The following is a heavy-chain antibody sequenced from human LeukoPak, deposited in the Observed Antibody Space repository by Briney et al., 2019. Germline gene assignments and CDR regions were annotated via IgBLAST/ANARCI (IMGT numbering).Heavy chain of an antibody. CDR2: IYSGGST. Sequence: GGSLRLSCAASGFTVSSNYMSWVRQAPGKGLEWVSVIYSGGSTYYADSVKGRFTISRDNSKNTLYLQMNSRRAEDTAVYYCARGFSGVLRYFDYWGQGTLVTVSP. D-gene: IGHD3-9*01. J-gene: IGHJ4*02. V-gene: IGHV3-53*01. CDR3: ARGFSGVLRYFDY. CDR1: GFTVSSNY.